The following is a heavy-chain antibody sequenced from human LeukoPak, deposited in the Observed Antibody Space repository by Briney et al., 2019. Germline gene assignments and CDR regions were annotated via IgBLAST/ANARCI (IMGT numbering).Heavy chain of an antibody. CDR1: GYTFTGYY. V-gene: IGHV1-2*02. J-gene: IGHJ4*02. CDR3: ARRSGYDFSLFDY. Sequence: GASVKVSCKASGYTFTGYYMHWVRQAPGQGLEWMGWINPNSGGTNYAQKFQGRVTMTRDTSISTAYMELSRLRSDDTAVYYCARRSGYDFSLFDYWGQGTLVTVSS. D-gene: IGHD5-12*01. CDR2: INPNSGGT.